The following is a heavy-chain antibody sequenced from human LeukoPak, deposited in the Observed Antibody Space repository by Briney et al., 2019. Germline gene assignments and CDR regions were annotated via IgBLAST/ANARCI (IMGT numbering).Heavy chain of an antibody. V-gene: IGHV3-23*01. CDR3: AQGGIAAAGTFRFGP. J-gene: IGHJ5*02. D-gene: IGHD6-13*01. Sequence: GGSLRLSCAASGFTFSSYAMSWVRQAPGKGLEWVSAISGSGGSTYYADSVKGRFTISRDNSKNTLYLQMNSLRAEDTAVYYCAQGGIAAAGTFRFGPWGQGTLVTVSS. CDR2: ISGSGGST. CDR1: GFTFSSYA.